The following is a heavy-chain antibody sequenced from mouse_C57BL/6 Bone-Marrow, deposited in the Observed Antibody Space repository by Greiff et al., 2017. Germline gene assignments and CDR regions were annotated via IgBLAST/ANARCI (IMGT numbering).Heavy chain of an antibody. V-gene: IGHV1-50*01. Sequence: QVQLQQPGAELVKPGASVKLSCKASGYTFTSYWMQWVKQRPGQGLEWIGEIDPSDSYTNYNQKFKGKATLTVDTSSSTAYMQLSSLTSEDSAVYYCSRSDYYYFYYWGQGTTLTVSS. J-gene: IGHJ2*01. D-gene: IGHD1-1*01. CDR2: IDPSDSYT. CDR1: GYTFTSYW. CDR3: SRSDYYYFYY.